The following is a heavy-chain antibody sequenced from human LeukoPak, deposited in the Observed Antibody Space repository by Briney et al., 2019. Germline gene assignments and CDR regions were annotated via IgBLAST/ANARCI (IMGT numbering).Heavy chain of an antibody. CDR3: ARLPRGCSSTSCYRQNDY. CDR1: GGSISSGSYF. V-gene: IGHV4-61*02. J-gene: IGHJ4*02. CDR2: IYTSGST. Sequence: SQTLSLTCTVSGGSISSGSYFWSWIRQPAGKGLEWIGRIYTSGSTNYNPSLKSRVTISVDTSKNQFPLKLSSMTAADTAVYYCARLPRGCSSTSCYRQNDYWGQGTLVTVSS. D-gene: IGHD2-2*01.